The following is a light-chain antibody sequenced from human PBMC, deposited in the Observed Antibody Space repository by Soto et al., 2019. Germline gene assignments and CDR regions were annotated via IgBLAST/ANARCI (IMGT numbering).Light chain of an antibody. CDR1: SSDVGGFNF. V-gene: IGLV2-14*01. CDR3: SSYTTSSTIV. CDR2: DVS. Sequence: QSALTRPASVSGSPGQSITISCTGTSSDVGGFNFVSWYQQPPGKAPKLMIYDVSHRPSGVSNRFSGSKSGNTASLTISGLQAEDEGDYYCSSYTTSSTIVFGTGTQLPVL. J-gene: IGLJ1*01.